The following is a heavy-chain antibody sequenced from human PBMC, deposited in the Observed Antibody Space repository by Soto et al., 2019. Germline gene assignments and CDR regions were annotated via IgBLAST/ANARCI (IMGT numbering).Heavy chain of an antibody. Sequence: QVQLVESGGGVVQPGRSLRLSCAASGFTFSSYVMHWVRQAPGKGLEWVAVISYDGNNKYYADSVKGRFTISRDNSKNTLYLQMNSLRAEDTAVYYCARAGCDGGRCYALVGVRYVMDVW. CDR1: GFTFSSYV. V-gene: IGHV3-30-3*01. CDR3: ARAGCDGGRCYALVGVRYVMDV. D-gene: IGHD2-15*01. J-gene: IGHJ6*01. CDR2: ISYDGNNK.